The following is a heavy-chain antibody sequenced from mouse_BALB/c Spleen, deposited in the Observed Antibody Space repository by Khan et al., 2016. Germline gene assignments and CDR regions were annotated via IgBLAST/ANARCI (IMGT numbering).Heavy chain of an antibody. Sequence: EVQLQESGPGLVKPSQSLSLTCTVTGYSITSDYAWNWIRQFPGNRLEWMGYISYSGSTSYNQSLKSRISITRDTSKNQFFLQLNSVTSEDTATYYCARSDYGDKDAMDDWGQGTSDTVSS. CDR2: ISYSGST. CDR3: ARSDYGDKDAMDD. J-gene: IGHJ4*01. D-gene: IGHD1-1*01. CDR1: GYSITSDYA. V-gene: IGHV3-2*02.